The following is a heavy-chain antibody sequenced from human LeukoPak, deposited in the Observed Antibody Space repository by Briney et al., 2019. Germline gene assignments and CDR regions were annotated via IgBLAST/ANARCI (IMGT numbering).Heavy chain of an antibody. Sequence: PSETLSLTCAVYGGSLSGYYWSWIRQPPGKGLEWIGEINHSGSTNYNPSLKSRVTISVDTSKNQFSLKLSSVTAADTAVYYCARSRMGYDSSGYPYFDYWGQGTLVTVSS. J-gene: IGHJ4*02. CDR1: GGSLSGYY. V-gene: IGHV4-34*01. CDR3: ARSRMGYDSSGYPYFDY. D-gene: IGHD3-22*01. CDR2: INHSGST.